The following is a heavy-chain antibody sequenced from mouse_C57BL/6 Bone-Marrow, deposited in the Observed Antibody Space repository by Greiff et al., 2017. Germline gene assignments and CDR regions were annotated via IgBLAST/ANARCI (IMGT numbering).Heavy chain of an antibody. CDR2: IYPGSGST. V-gene: IGHV1-55*01. CDR1: GYTFTSYW. CDR3: ARPYYSNYWYFDV. D-gene: IGHD2-5*01. Sequence: VQLQQPGAELVKPGASVKMSCKASGYTFTSYWITWVKQRPGQGLEWIGDIYPGSGSTNYNEKFKSKATVTVDTSSSTAYMQLSSLTSEDSAVYYCARPYYSNYWYFDVWGTGTTVTVSS. J-gene: IGHJ1*03.